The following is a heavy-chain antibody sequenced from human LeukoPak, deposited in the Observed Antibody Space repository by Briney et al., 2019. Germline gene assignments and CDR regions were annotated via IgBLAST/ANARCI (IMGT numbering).Heavy chain of an antibody. CDR3: AKDLRDYVWGSFVGYYFDY. CDR1: GFTFSSYG. CDR2: IRYDGSNK. D-gene: IGHD3-16*01. J-gene: IGHJ4*02. Sequence: GGSLRLSCAASGFTFSSYGMHWVRQAPGKGLEWVAFIRYDGSNKCYADSVKGRFTISRDNSKNTLYLQMNSLRAEDTAVYYCAKDLRDYVWGSFVGYYFDYWGQGTLVTVSS. V-gene: IGHV3-30*02.